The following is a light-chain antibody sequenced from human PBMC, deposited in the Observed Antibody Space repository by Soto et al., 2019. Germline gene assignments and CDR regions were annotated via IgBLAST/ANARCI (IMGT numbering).Light chain of an antibody. CDR1: STDVGGYNY. V-gene: IGLV2-8*01. CDR2: DVS. CDR3: SSYAGSTTWV. J-gene: IGLJ3*02. Sequence: QSALTQPPSASGSPGQSVTISCTGTSTDVGGYNYVSWYQQHPGKAPKLMIYDVSKRPSGVPYRFSASKSGNTASLTVSGLQAEDEADYYCSSYAGSTTWVFGGGTQVTVL.